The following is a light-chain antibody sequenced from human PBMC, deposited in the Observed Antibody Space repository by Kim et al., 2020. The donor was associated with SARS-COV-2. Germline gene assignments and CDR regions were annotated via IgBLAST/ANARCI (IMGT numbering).Light chain of an antibody. CDR1: QSLVHSDGNTY. CDR2: KVY. Sequence: DVVMTQSPLSLPVTLGQPASISCRSSQSLVHSDGNTYLNWFQQRPGQSPRRLIYKVYNRDSGVPDRFSGSGSGTDFTLKISRVEAEDVGVYYCMQCTHWPPIFGQGTKLEI. CDR3: MQCTHWPPI. J-gene: IGKJ2*01. V-gene: IGKV2-30*02.